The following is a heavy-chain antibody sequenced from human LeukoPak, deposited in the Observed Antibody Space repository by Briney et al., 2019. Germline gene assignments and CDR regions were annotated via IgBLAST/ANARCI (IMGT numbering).Heavy chain of an antibody. CDR1: GYTFTGYY. CDR2: INPNSGGT. D-gene: IGHD6-19*01. CDR3: ARGPYGSGWYYFDY. V-gene: IGHV1-2*02. Sequence: ASVKVSCKASGYTFTGYYMHWVRQAPGQGLEWMGWINPNSGGTNYAQKFQGRVTITADKSTSTAYMELSSLRSEDTAVYYCARGPYGSGWYYFDYWGQGTLVTVSS. J-gene: IGHJ4*02.